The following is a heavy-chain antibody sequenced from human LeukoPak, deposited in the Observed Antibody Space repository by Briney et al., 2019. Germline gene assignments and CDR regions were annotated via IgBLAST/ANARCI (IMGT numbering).Heavy chain of an antibody. CDR1: GCAYRSHS. J-gene: IGHJ4*02. Sequence: PGGTLRGSGAAPGCAYRSHSSNWLREAPGKRQEGVANVREDGSEITYADSVKGRFTISRDNARNSLYLQMNILRAEDTAIYFCARLLHFERSVYRPVDFWGQGTLVSVSS. CDR2: VREDGSEI. D-gene: IGHD3-22*01. CDR3: ARLLHFERSVYRPVDF. V-gene: IGHV3-7*01.